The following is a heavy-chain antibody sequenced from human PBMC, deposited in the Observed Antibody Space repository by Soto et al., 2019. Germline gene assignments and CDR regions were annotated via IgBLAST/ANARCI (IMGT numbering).Heavy chain of an antibody. D-gene: IGHD2-2*01. J-gene: IGHJ2*01. V-gene: IGHV3-23*01. Sequence: GGSLRLSCVASGFTFSSYAMSWVRLAPGKGLERVSGISIGGGRTYYADSVKGRFTISRDNSKNTLYLQMNSLKSEDTAVYYCAKGDVVVLPGGPFEKVAVPGGFWYFDLWGRGTLVTVSS. CDR1: GFTFSSYA. CDR3: AKGDVVVLPGGPFEKVAVPGGFWYFDL. CDR2: ISIGGGRT.